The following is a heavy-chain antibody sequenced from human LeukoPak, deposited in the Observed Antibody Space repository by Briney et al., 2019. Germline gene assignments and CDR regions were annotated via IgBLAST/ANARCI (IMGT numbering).Heavy chain of an antibody. V-gene: IGHV4-39*01. CDR3: ARHLGVLAVAGRWFDP. CDR2: IYYSGST. Sequence: ASETLSLTCTVSGASISSTTYYWGWIRQPPRKGLEWIASIYYSGSTYYNPSLKSRVTISVDTSKNQFSLKLSSVTAADTAVYYCARHLGVLAVAGRWFDPWGQGTLVTVSS. CDR1: GASISSTTYY. D-gene: IGHD6-19*01. J-gene: IGHJ5*02.